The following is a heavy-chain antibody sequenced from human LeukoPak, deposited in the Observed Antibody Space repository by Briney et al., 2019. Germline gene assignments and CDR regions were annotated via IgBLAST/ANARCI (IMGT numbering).Heavy chain of an antibody. V-gene: IGHV1-24*01. CDR1: GYTLTELS. CDR2: FDPEDGET. D-gene: IGHD3-22*01. J-gene: IGHJ4*02. CDR3: ARDLPGGGPLTEVVVMVY. Sequence: VASVKVSCKVSGYTLTELSMHWVRQAPGKGLEWMGGFDPEDGETIYAQKFQGRVTMTEDTSTDTAYMELSSLRSEDTAVYYCARDLPGGGPLTEVVVMVYWGQGTLVTVSS.